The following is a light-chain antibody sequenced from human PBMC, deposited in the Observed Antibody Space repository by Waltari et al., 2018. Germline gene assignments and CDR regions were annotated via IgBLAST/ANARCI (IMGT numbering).Light chain of an antibody. CDR3: QAWDSGTAV. J-gene: IGLJ3*02. CDR2: QDG. V-gene: IGLV3-1*01. Sequence: SYDLTQTPSMSVSPGQPAITPCSGDKLGDKNVCWYQQTSGQSPALVIYQDGRRPSGIPERFSGSNSGNTATLTISGTLIMDEAVYYCQAWDSGTAVFGGGTRLTVL. CDR1: KLGDKN.